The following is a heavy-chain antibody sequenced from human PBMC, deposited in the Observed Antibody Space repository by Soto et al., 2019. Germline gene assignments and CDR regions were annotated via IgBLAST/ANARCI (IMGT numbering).Heavy chain of an antibody. J-gene: IGHJ4*02. CDR3: VRHRRTTVAKFYFDN. D-gene: IGHD4-4*01. CDR1: GGSINSYC. V-gene: IGHV4-59*08. Sequence: QVQLQESGPGLVKPSETLSLTCTVSGGSINSYCWSWIRQPPGKGLEWIAYIFDSGNANYNPSLKSRVTISVDTSKNQFSLKLTSVTAADTALYYCVRHRRTTVAKFYFDNWGQGALVTVSS. CDR2: IFDSGNA.